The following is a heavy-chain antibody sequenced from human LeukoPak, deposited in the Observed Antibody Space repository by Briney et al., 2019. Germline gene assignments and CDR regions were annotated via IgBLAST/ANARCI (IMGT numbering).Heavy chain of an antibody. CDR2: IYPGDSDT. CDR1: GYSFTSYW. V-gene: IGHV5-51*01. Sequence: GESLKISCKGSGYSFTSYWIGWVRQMPGKGLEWMGIIYPGDSDTRYSPSFQGQVTISADKSISTAYLQWSSLKASDTAMYYCARHDSSGGSPQWFDPWGQGTLVTVSS. CDR3: ARHDSSGGSPQWFDP. J-gene: IGHJ5*02. D-gene: IGHD2-15*01.